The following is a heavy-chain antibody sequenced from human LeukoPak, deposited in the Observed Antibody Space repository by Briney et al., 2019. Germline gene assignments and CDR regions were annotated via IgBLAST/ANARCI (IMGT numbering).Heavy chain of an antibody. CDR2: ISGSGGST. CDR3: AKDRGYSSGWYSDY. J-gene: IGHJ4*02. D-gene: IGHD6-19*01. Sequence: GGSLRLSCAASGLTFSSYAMSWVRQAPGKELEWVSAISGSGGSTYYADSVKGRFTISRDNSKNTLYLQMNSLRAEDTAVYYCAKDRGYSSGWYSDYWGQGTLVTVSS. V-gene: IGHV3-23*01. CDR1: GLTFSSYA.